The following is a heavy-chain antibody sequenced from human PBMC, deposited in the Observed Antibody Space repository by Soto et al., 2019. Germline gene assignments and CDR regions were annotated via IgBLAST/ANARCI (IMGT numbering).Heavy chain of an antibody. V-gene: IGHV1-18*01. J-gene: IGHJ3*01. CDR1: GYTFTSYG. CDR2: ISPYIGDT. Sequence: QVHLEQSGAEVREPGASVQVSCNTSGYTFTSYGVTWLRQAPGQGLEWMGWISPYIGDTNYAEKFQGRVTMKTDTSTRTAYMELRRLTSDDTATYYCARETAYCSGRTCYTAFDVWGQGTVVTVSS. D-gene: IGHD2-15*01. CDR3: ARETAYCSGRTCYTAFDV.